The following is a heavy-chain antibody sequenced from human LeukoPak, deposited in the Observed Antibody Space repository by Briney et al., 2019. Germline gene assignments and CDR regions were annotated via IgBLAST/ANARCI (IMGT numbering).Heavy chain of an antibody. J-gene: IGHJ4*02. V-gene: IGHV4-39*07. CDR1: GGSISSSSYY. Sequence: SETLSLTCTVSGGSISSSSYYWGWIRQPPGKGLEWIGSIYYSGSTYYNPSLKSRVTISVDTSKNQFSLKLSSVTAADTAVYYCARGGKYYYGSGSYYRCGFLWGQGTLVTVSS. CDR2: IYYSGST. D-gene: IGHD3-10*01. CDR3: ARGGKYYYGSGSYYRCGFL.